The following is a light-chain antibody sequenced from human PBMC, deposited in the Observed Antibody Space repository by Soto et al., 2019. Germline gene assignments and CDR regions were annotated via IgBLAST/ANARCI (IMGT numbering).Light chain of an antibody. CDR1: QTISASY. Sequence: ELVLTQSPGTLSLSPGERVVLSCRASQTISASYLAWYQHKPGQAPRLLIYGASSRATGIPDRFSGSGSGTDFTLTISRLEPADFAVYYCQQYGSSPVTFGQGTKLEIK. CDR2: GAS. J-gene: IGKJ2*01. V-gene: IGKV3-20*01. CDR3: QQYGSSPVT.